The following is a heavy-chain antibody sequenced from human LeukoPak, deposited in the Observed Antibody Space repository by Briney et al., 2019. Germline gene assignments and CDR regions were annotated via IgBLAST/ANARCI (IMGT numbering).Heavy chain of an antibody. V-gene: IGHV3-30-3*01. CDR3: ARDDIVATTN. Sequence: PGGSLRLSCAASGFTFSSYAMHWVRQAPGKGLEWVAVISYDGSNKYYADSVKGRFTISRDNSKNTLYLQMNSLRAEDTAVYYCARDDIVATTNWGQGTLVTVSS. D-gene: IGHD5-12*01. J-gene: IGHJ4*02. CDR1: GFTFSSYA. CDR2: ISYDGSNK.